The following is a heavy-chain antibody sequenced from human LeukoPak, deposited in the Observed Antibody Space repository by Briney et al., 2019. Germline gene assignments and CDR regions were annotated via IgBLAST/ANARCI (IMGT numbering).Heavy chain of an antibody. CDR3: ARGGSYYYDSSGYMSAFDI. V-gene: IGHV1-69*06. CDR2: IIPIFGTA. D-gene: IGHD3-22*01. CDR1: GYTFTGYY. J-gene: IGHJ3*02. Sequence: SVKVSCKASGYTFTGYYMHWVRQAPGQGFEWMGGIIPIFGTANYAQKFQGRVTITADKSTSTAYMELSSLRSEDTAVYYCARGGSYYYDSSGYMSAFDIWGQGTMVTVSS.